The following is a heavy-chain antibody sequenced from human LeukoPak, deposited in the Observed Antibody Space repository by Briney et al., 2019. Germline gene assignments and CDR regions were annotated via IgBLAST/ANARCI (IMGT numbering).Heavy chain of an antibody. CDR2: IYTSGST. D-gene: IGHD3-10*01. CDR3: ARADYGSGNYYYYYYMDV. J-gene: IGHJ6*03. V-gene: IGHV4-61*02. Sequence: SETLSLTCTVSGGSISSGGYYWSWIRQPAGKGLEWIGRIYTSGSTNYNPSLKSRVTMSVDTSKNQFSLKLSSVTAADTAVYYCARADYGSGNYYYYYYMDVWGKGTTVTVSS. CDR1: GGSISSGGYY.